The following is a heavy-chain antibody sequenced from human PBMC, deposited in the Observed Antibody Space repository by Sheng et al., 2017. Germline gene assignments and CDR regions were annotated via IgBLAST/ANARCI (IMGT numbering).Heavy chain of an antibody. CDR1: GYSISSGYY. D-gene: IGHD3-10*01. CDR2: IYHSGST. J-gene: IGHJ2*01. V-gene: IGHV4-38-2*02. CDR3: ARDDGFGEIYRTHYFDL. Sequence: QVQLQESGPGLVKPSETLSLTCAVSGYSISSGYYWGWIRQPPGKGLEWIGSIYHSGSTYYNPSLKSRVTISVDTSKNQFSLKLSSVTAADTAVYYCARDDGFGEIYRTHYFDLWGRGTLVTVSS.